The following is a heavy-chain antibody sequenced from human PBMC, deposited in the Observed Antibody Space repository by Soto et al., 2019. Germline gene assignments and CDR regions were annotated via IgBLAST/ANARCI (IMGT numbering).Heavy chain of an antibody. D-gene: IGHD6-13*01. CDR2: IIPILGIA. Sequence: QVQLVKSGAEVKKPGSSVKVSCKASGGTFSSYTISWVRQAPGQGLEWMGRIIPILGIANYAQKFQGRVTITADKSTSTAYMELSSLRSEDTAVYYCARDPVAAAGTPYYYYYMGVWGKGNTVPVSS. V-gene: IGHV1-69*08. J-gene: IGHJ6*03. CDR1: GGTFSSYT. CDR3: ARDPVAAAGTPYYYYYMGV.